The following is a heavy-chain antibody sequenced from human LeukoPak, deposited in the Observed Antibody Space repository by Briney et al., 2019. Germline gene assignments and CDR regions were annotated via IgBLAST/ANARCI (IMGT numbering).Heavy chain of an antibody. CDR1: GFTFSSYS. CDR3: ARQGRAAAGTDAFDI. CDR2: ISSSSSYI. D-gene: IGHD6-13*01. V-gene: IGHV3-21*01. Sequence: GGSLRLSCAASGFTFSSYSMNWVRQAPGKGLEWVSSISSSSSYIYYADSVKGRFTISRDNAKNSLYLQMNSLRAEDTAVNYCARQGRAAAGTDAFDIWGQGTMVTVSS. J-gene: IGHJ3*02.